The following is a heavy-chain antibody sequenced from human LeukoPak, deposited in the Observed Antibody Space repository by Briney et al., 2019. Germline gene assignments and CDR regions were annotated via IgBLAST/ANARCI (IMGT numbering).Heavy chain of an antibody. CDR2: ITGSAGST. D-gene: IGHD5-18*01. Sequence: PGGSLRLSCAASGFTFSYHAMNWVRQAPGKGLEWVSAITGSAGSTYYADSVKGRFTISRDNSKNTLYLQMNSLRAEDTAIYYCAKGDTAMVTDEANYWGQGTLVTVSS. J-gene: IGHJ4*02. CDR1: GFTFSYHA. V-gene: IGHV3-23*01. CDR3: AKGDTAMVTDEANY.